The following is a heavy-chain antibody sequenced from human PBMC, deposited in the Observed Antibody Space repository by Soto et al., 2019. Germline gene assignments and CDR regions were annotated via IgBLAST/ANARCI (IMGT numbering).Heavy chain of an antibody. CDR3: ARDLVGATSEYFQH. CDR2: IYSGGGT. V-gene: IGHV3-66*01. J-gene: IGHJ1*01. Sequence: EVQLVESGGGLVQPGGSLRLSCAASGFTVSSNYMSWVRQAPGKGLEWVSVIYSGGGTYYADSVKGRFTIYRDNSKNTLYLQMSSLRAEDTAVYYCARDLVGATSEYFQHWGQGTLVTVSS. CDR1: GFTVSSNY. D-gene: IGHD1-26*01.